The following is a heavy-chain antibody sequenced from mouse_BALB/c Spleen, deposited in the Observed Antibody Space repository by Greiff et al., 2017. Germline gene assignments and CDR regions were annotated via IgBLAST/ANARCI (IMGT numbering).Heavy chain of an antibody. V-gene: IGHV14-3*02. Sequence: EVQLQQSGAELVKPGASVKLSCTASGFNIKDTYMNWVKQRPEQGLVWIGRIDPANGNTKYDPKFQGKATITADTSSNTDYLQLSSLTSEDTAVYYCARSGSTLDYWGQVTTLTVSS. J-gene: IGHJ2*01. CDR3: ARSGSTLDY. D-gene: IGHD2-1*01. CDR1: GFNIKDTY. CDR2: IDPANGNT.